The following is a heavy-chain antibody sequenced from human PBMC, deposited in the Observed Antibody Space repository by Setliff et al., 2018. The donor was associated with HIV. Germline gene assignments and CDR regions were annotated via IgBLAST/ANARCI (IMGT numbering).Heavy chain of an antibody. CDR3: ARDWVSDNGDRRFDL. V-gene: IGHV4-39*07. Sequence: KTSETLSLTCTVYGASISNSNSYWGWIRQPPGKRLEWLASIYSSGGTKYNPSLKSRITISLDTSTNSFSLKLTSVTAADTAVYYCARDWVSDNGDRRFDLWGRGTLVTVSS. D-gene: IGHD4-17*01. CDR2: IYSSGGT. CDR1: GASISNSNSY. J-gene: IGHJ2*01.